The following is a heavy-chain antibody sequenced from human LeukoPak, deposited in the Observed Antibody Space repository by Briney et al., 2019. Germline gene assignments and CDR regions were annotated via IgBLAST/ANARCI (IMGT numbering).Heavy chain of an antibody. Sequence: PGGSLRLSCAASGFTFSSYGMHWVRQAPGKGLEWVAFIRYDGSNKYYADSVKGRFTISRDNSKNTLYLQMSSLRAEDTAVYYCAKDVSWFGSNWGYFDYWGQGTLVTVSS. CDR3: AKDVSWFGSNWGYFDY. D-gene: IGHD3-10*01. V-gene: IGHV3-30*02. CDR2: IRYDGSNK. CDR1: GFTFSSYG. J-gene: IGHJ4*02.